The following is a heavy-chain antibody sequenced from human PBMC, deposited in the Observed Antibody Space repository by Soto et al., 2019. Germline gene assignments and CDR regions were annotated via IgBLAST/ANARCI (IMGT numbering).Heavy chain of an antibody. CDR1: GYTFTGYY. Sequence: GASVKVSCKASGYTFTGYYMHWVRQAPGQGLEWMGWINPNSGGTNYAQKFQGWVTMTRDTSISTAYMELSRLRSDDTAVYYCARGGDGYNFGADYWGQGTPVTVSS. D-gene: IGHD2-21*01. CDR2: INPNSGGT. CDR3: ARGGDGYNFGADY. J-gene: IGHJ4*02. V-gene: IGHV1-2*04.